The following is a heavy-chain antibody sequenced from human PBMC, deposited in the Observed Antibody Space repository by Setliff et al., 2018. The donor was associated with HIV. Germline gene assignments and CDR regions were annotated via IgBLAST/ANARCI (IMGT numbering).Heavy chain of an antibody. CDR3: ARDRGGSGWYGGMFDY. CDR1: GGSISSYY. CDR2: IYYSGST. J-gene: IGHJ4*02. Sequence: SETLSLTCTVSGGSISSYYWSWIRQPPGKGLEWIGYIYYSGSTNYNPSLKSRVTISVDTSKNQFSLKLSSVTAADTAVYYCARDRGGSGWYGGMFDYWGQGTLVTVSS. V-gene: IGHV4-59*01. D-gene: IGHD6-19*01.